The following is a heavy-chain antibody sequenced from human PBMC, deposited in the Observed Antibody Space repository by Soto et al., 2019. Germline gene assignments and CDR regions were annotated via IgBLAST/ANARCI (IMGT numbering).Heavy chain of an antibody. CDR3: ARESRYYYGSGSYITIDY. V-gene: IGHV1-18*01. Sequence: ASVKVSCKASGYTFTSYGISWVRQAPGQGLERMGWISAYNGNTNYAQKLQGRVTMTTDTSTSTAYMELRSLRSDDTAVYYCARESRYYYGSGSYITIDYWGQGTLVTVSS. CDR1: GYTFTSYG. J-gene: IGHJ4*02. D-gene: IGHD3-10*01. CDR2: ISAYNGNT.